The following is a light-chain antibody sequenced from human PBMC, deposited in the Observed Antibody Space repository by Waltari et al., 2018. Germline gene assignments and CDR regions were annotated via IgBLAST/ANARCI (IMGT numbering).Light chain of an antibody. CDR1: QSVSSN. J-gene: IGKJ2*01. CDR2: AAS. CDR3: QQYDNWPPYT. V-gene: IGKV3-15*01. Sequence: EIVMTQSPATLSVSPGERATLSCRASQSVSSNLAWYQQHPGQAPRLLIFAASNRASGIPARFTGSGSGTEFTLTINSLQSEDFADYYCQQYDNWPPYTFGQGTKLELK.